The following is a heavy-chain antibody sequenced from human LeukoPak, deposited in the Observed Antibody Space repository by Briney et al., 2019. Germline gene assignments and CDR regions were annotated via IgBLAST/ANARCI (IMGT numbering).Heavy chain of an antibody. CDR3: AKENYDILTGARTGFDP. D-gene: IGHD3-9*01. J-gene: IGHJ5*02. V-gene: IGHV3-30*18. CDR2: ISYDGSNK. CDR1: GFTFSSYG. Sequence: PGGSLRLSCAASGFTFSSYGMHWVRQAPGKGLEWVAVISYDGSNKYYADSVKGRSTISRDNSKNTLYLQMNSLRAEDTAVYYCAKENYDILTGARTGFDPWGQGTLVTVSS.